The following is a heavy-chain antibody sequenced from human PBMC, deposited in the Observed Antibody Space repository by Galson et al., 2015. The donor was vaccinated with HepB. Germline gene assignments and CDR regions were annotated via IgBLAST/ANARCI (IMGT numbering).Heavy chain of an antibody. Sequence: SVKVSCKASGYTFTGYYVHWVRQAPGLGLEWMGWINSNSGDTNSAQKFQGRVTMTRDTSISTGYMELSGLTPDDTAVYYCARADPKLVRGVLRRNWFDPWGQGTLVTVSS. CDR2: INSNSGDT. J-gene: IGHJ5*02. V-gene: IGHV1-2*02. D-gene: IGHD3-10*01. CDR1: GYTFTGYY. CDR3: ARADPKLVRGVLRRNWFDP.